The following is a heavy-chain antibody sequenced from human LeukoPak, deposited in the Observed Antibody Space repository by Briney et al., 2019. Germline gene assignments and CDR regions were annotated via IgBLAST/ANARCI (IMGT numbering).Heavy chain of an antibody. D-gene: IGHD1-26*01. CDR2: IYSGGST. V-gene: IGHV3-53*01. J-gene: IGHJ4*02. CDR3: ASGIVGARALRY. Sequence: TGGSLRLSCAASGFTVSSNYMSWVRQAPGKGLEWVSVIYSGGSTYYADSVKGRFTTSRDNSKNTLYLQMNSLRAEDTAVYYCASGIVGARALRYWGQGTLVTVSS. CDR1: GFTVSSNY.